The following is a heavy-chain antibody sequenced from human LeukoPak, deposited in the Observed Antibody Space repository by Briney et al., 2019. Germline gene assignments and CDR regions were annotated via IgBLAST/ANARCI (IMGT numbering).Heavy chain of an antibody. CDR3: GRGIAVVGILYFDY. CDR2: IGTAGDT. V-gene: IGHV3-13*04. CDR1: GVTFSSYD. J-gene: IGHJ4*02. D-gene: IGHD6-19*01. Sequence: QPGRSLRLSCAASGVTFSSYDIHWVRQGTGKGLEWVSGIGTAGDTYYAVSVTGRFTISRESAKNSFYLQMKTLRAGDTAMYFCGRGIAVVGILYFDYWGEGTLVTVSS.